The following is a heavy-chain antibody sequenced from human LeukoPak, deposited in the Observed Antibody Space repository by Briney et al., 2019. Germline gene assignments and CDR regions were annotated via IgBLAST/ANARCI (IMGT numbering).Heavy chain of an antibody. CDR2: IKQDGSEK. CDR3: ARVLFSSGWYFTRTNWFDP. J-gene: IGHJ5*02. D-gene: IGHD6-19*01. CDR1: GFTFSNAW. V-gene: IGHV3-7*03. Sequence: GGSLRLSCAASGFTFSNAWMSWVRQAPGRGLEWVANIKQDGSEKYYVDSVKGRFTISRDNAKNSLYLQMNSLRAEDTAVYYCARVLFSSGWYFTRTNWFDPLGQGTLVTVSS.